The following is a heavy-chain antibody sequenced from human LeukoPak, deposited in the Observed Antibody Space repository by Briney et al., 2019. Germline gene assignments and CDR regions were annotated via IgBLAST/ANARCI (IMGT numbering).Heavy chain of an antibody. CDR3: TTDFPNGVWAF. CDR1: GFTFSSYG. CDR2: IWYDASKE. V-gene: IGHV3-33*01. J-gene: IGHJ4*02. D-gene: IGHD2-8*01. Sequence: GRSLRLSCAASGFTFSSYGMHWVRQAPGKGLEWVALIWYDASKEYYVDSVKGRFTISRDNSKNTLYLQMNSLKTEDTAVYYCTTDFPNGVWAFWGQGTLVTVSS.